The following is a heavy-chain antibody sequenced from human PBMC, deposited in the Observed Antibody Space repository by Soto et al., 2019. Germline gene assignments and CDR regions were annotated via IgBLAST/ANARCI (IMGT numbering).Heavy chain of an antibody. CDR3: ARGEIKGPIDY. CDR2: IYYSGTT. V-gene: IGHV4-28*03. Sequence: QVQLQESGPGLVKPSDTLSLTCAVSGYSISSSNWWGWIRQPPGKGLEWIGYIYYSGTTYYNPSLKCRVTMSVDTSKNQFSLKLTSVTAVDTAVYYCARGEIKGPIDYWGQGTLVTVSS. D-gene: IGHD1-26*01. J-gene: IGHJ4*02. CDR1: GYSISSSNW.